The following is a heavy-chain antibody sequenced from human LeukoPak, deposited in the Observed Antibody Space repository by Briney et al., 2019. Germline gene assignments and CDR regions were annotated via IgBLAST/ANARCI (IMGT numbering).Heavy chain of an antibody. J-gene: IGHJ4*02. CDR3: ARENPGDY. V-gene: IGHV4-31*03. Sequence: SETLSLTCTVSRGSISSCGYYWSWIRQHPGKGLEWIGYIYYSGSTYYNPSLKSRVTISVDTSKNQFSLKLSSVTAADTAVYYCARENPGDYWGQGTLVTVSS. CDR1: RGSISSCGYY. D-gene: IGHD3-10*01. CDR2: IYYSGST.